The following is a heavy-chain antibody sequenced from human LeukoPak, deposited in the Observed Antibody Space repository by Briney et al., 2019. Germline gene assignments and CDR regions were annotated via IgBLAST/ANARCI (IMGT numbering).Heavy chain of an antibody. CDR1: GFTFSSYG. J-gene: IGHJ6*02. D-gene: IGHD2-2*02. CDR3: AKVAGYTGIYYYYGMDV. CDR2: ISYDGSNK. V-gene: IGHV3-30*18. Sequence: GGSLRLSCAASGFTFSSYGMHWVRQAPGKGLEWVAVISYDGSNKYYADSVKGRFTISRDNSKNTLYLQMNSLRAEDTAVYYCAKVAGYTGIYYYYGMDVWGQGTTVTVSS.